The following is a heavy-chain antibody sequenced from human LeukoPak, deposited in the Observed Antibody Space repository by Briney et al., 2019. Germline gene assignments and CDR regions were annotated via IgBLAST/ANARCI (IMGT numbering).Heavy chain of an antibody. CDR2: IIPIFGTA. D-gene: IGHD5-12*01. J-gene: IGHJ4*02. CDR3: ARDRHIVATIVGGGEFDY. V-gene: IGHV1-69*05. CDR1: GGTFSSYA. Sequence: ASVKVSCKASGGTFSSYAISWVRQAPGQGLEWMGRIIPIFGTANYAQKFQGRVTITTDESTSTAYMELSSLRYEDTAVYYCARDRHIVATIVGGGEFDYWGQETLVTVSS.